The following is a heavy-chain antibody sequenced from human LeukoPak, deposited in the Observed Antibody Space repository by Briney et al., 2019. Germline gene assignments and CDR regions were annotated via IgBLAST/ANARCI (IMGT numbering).Heavy chain of an antibody. Sequence: ASVTVPFTPSAYTFTVYYLHWVRQAPGQALEWMGWMNPNTGATMYAQKFQDRVSMSRDTSSSTAYMDLTSLRSDDTAVYFCARDRVGSGWPRPYYFEFWGQGTLVTVSS. CDR3: ARDRVGSGWPRPYYFEF. J-gene: IGHJ4*02. CDR2: MNPNTGAT. CDR1: AYTFTVYY. V-gene: IGHV1-2*02. D-gene: IGHD6-19*01.